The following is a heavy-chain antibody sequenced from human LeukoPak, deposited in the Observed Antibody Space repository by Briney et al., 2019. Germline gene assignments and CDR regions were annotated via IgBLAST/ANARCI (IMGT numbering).Heavy chain of an antibody. V-gene: IGHV3-23*01. Sequence: GGSLRLSCAASGFTFSSYAMSWVRQAPGKGLEWVSAISGSGGSTYYADSVKGRFTISRDNAKNSLYLQMNSLRAEDTAVYYCASRRLTSYYFDYWGQGTLVTVSS. J-gene: IGHJ4*02. CDR3: ASRRLTSYYFDY. CDR1: GFTFSSYA. D-gene: IGHD5-12*01. CDR2: ISGSGGST.